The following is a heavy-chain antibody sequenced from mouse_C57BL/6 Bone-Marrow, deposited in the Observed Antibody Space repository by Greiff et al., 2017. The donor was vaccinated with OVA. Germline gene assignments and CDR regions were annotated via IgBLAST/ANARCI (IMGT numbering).Heavy chain of an antibody. CDR3: ARSGETTVVERPF. V-gene: IGHV3-6*01. D-gene: IGHD1-1*01. J-gene: IGHJ3*01. CDR2: ISYDGSN. Sequence: ESGPGLVKPSQSLSLTCSVTGYSITSGYYWNWIRQFPGNKLEWMGYISYDGSNNYNPSLKNRTSITRDTSKNQFFLKLNSVTTEDTATYYCARSGETTVVERPFWGQGTLVTVSA. CDR1: GYSITSGYY.